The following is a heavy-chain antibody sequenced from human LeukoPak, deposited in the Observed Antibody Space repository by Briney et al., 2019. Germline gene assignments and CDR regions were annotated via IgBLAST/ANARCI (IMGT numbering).Heavy chain of an antibody. CDR3: ARLQQVLVRGALDY. Sequence: GALRLSCTVSRFTFSYYWMNWVRQAPGKGLGWVASLKQDGSETYYVDAVKGRFTISRDNAKDSLYLQMNSLRAEDTAVYYCARLQQVLVRGALDYWGQGTLVTVSS. CDR1: RFTFSYYW. V-gene: IGHV3-7*01. CDR2: LKQDGSET. D-gene: IGHD3-10*01. J-gene: IGHJ4*02.